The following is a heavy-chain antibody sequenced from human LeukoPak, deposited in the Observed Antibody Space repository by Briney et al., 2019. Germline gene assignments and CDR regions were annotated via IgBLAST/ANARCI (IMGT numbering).Heavy chain of an antibody. D-gene: IGHD3-22*01. V-gene: IGHV4-59*12. CDR3: ARELYSSGYYGRTFDY. CDR1: GGSISSYY. J-gene: IGHJ4*02. CDR2: IYYSGST. Sequence: SETLSLTCTVSGGSISSYYWSWIRQPPGKGLEWIGYIYYSGSTNYNPSLKSRVTISVDTSKNQFSLKLSSVTAADTAVYYCARELYSSGYYGRTFDYWGQGTLVTVSS.